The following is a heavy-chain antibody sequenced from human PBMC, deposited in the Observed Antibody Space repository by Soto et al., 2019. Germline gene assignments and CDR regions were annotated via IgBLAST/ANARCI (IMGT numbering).Heavy chain of an antibody. CDR1: GGSISSRSYY. D-gene: IGHD3-22*01. V-gene: IGHV4-61*05. Sequence: SETLSLTCTVSGGSISSRSYYWGWIRQPPGKGLEWIGYIYYSKSTNYNPSLKSRVIISVDTSKNQFSLRLSSVTAADTAVYYCVRAYYDTSGYSLDPWSQGTLVTVSS. CDR3: VRAYYDTSGYSLDP. J-gene: IGHJ5*02. CDR2: IYYSKST.